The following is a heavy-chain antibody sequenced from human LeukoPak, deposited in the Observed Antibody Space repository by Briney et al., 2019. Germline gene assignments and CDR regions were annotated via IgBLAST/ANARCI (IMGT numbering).Heavy chain of an antibody. CDR1: GFTFSSYW. CDR2: INSDVRST. D-gene: IGHD2-21*02. Sequence: GGSLSLSCAAAGFTFSSYWMHWVRQAPGKGLGCVSCINSDVRSTSYAHSVKGRFTISRDKAKNTLYLQMNSLRAEDTAVYYCARSTASGNFDYWGQGTLVTVSS. V-gene: IGHV3-74*01. J-gene: IGHJ4*02. CDR3: ARSTASGNFDY.